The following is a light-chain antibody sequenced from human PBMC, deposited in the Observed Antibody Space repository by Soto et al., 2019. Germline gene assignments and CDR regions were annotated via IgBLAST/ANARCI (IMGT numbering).Light chain of an antibody. CDR3: STYAGSNNYV. J-gene: IGLJ1*01. Sequence: QSALTQPPSASGSPGQSVTISCTGTSSDVGGYNYVSWYQHHPGKAPKLMIYEVSKLPSGVPDRFSGSKSGNTASLTVSGLQAEDEADYFCSTYAGSNNYVFGTGTKVTVL. CDR1: SSDVGGYNY. V-gene: IGLV2-8*01. CDR2: EVS.